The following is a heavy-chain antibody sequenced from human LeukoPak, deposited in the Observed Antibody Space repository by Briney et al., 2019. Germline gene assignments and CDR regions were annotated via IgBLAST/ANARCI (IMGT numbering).Heavy chain of an antibody. J-gene: IGHJ4*02. CDR2: TYYRSKWYS. Sequence: SQTLSLTFAIFGDSVSSNSAAWNWIRQSPSRGLEWLGSTYYRSKWYSDYAVSVKSLITINPDTSKNPFSLQLNSVTPEDTVVYYGARDERGFDYWGQGTVVTVSS. V-gene: IGHV6-1*01. CDR1: GDSVSSNSAA. CDR3: ARDERGFDY.